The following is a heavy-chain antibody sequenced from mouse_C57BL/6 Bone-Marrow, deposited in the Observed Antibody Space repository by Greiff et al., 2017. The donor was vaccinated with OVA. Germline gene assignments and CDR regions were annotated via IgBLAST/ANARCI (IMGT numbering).Heavy chain of an antibody. CDR1: GFSLTSYG. D-gene: IGHD1-1*01. J-gene: IGHJ4*01. CDR2: IWRGGST. V-gene: IGHV2-5*01. CDR3: AKNLYGSGAMDY. Sequence: VKLMESGPGLVQPSQSLSITCTVSGFSLTSYGVHWVRQSPGKGLEWLGVIWRGGSTDYNAAFMSRLSITKDNSKSQVFFKMNSLQADDTAIYYCAKNLYGSGAMDYWGQGTSVTVSS.